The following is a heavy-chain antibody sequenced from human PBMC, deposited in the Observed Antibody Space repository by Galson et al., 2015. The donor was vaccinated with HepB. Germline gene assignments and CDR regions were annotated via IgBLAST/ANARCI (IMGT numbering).Heavy chain of an antibody. Sequence: SLRLSCAASGFSFDTYAMSWVRQAPGKGLEWVSTISGAGHNTYYADAVRGRFTISRDNSMNTVYLQMISLGAVDTAMYYCAKDPDCDFYSEKSTTFDYWGRGTLVTVSS. V-gene: IGHV3-23*01. CDR1: GFSFDTYA. CDR2: ISGAGHNT. J-gene: IGHJ4*02. CDR3: AKDPDCDFYSEKSTTFDY. D-gene: IGHD3/OR15-3a*01.